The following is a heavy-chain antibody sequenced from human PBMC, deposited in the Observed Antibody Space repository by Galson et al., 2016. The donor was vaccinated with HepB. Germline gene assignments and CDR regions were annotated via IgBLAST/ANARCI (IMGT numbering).Heavy chain of an antibody. CDR2: IYSGGGT. D-gene: IGHD7-27*01. Sequence: SLRLSCAASGFTVSNNYMSWVRQAPGKGLEWVSVIYSGGGTVYADSVKGRFTISRDNSKNTLYLQMNRLRAEDTAVYYCASNWDKGYWGQGTLVTVSS. CDR3: ASNWDKGY. J-gene: IGHJ4*02. V-gene: IGHV3-53*01. CDR1: GFTVSNNY.